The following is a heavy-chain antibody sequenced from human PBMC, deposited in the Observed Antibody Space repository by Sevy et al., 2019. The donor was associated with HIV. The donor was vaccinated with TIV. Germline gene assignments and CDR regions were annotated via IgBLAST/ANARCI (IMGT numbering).Heavy chain of an antibody. D-gene: IGHD1-26*01. CDR2: IGYDGSNK. J-gene: IGHJ4*02. CDR3: GVGAKTFDY. Sequence: GGSLRLSCAASGFTFSSYGMHWVRQAPGKGLEWVAVIGYDGSNKYYADSVKGRFTISRDNSKNTLYLQMNSLRAEDTAVYYCGVGAKTFDYWGQGTLVTVSS. V-gene: IGHV3-33*01. CDR1: GFTFSSYG.